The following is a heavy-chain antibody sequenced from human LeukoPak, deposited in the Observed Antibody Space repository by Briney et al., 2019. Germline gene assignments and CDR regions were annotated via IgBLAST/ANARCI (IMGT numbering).Heavy chain of an antibody. CDR3: ARVGRGDHTWGSYYCDH. J-gene: IGHJ4*02. Sequence: SETLSLTCTVSGDSFSTYHWSWLRQPPGRGLEWIGYISSSGSTSYNPSLKSRVSFSVDTSKSHFSLRLTSVTAADTAVYYCARVGRGDHTWGSYYCDHWGQGTLVSVSS. CDR2: ISSSGST. D-gene: IGHD3-16*01. V-gene: IGHV4-59*01. CDR1: GDSFSTYH.